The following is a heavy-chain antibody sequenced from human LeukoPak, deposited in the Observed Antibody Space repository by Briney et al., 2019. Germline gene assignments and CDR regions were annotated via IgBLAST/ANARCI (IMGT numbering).Heavy chain of an antibody. CDR3: ARGDFWSGYRFDY. J-gene: IGHJ4*02. V-gene: IGHV4-61*02. CDR2: IFTSGST. D-gene: IGHD3-3*01. CDR1: GGSISSGSHY. Sequence: PSETLSLTCTVSGGSISSGSHYWSWIRQPAGKGLEWIGRIFTSGSTNYNPSLKSRVTISVDTSKNQFSLKLSSVTAADTAVYYCARGDFWSGYRFDYWGQGTLVTVSS.